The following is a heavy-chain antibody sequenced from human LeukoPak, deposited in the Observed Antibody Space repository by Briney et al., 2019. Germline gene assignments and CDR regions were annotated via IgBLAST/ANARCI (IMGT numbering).Heavy chain of an antibody. Sequence: SETLSLTCTVSGGSISSYYWSWIRQPPGKGLKWIGYIYYSGSTNYNPPLKSRVTISVDTSKNQFSLKLSSVTAADTAVYYCARQGWWLWGRGTLVTVSS. J-gene: IGHJ4*02. CDR1: GGSISSYY. CDR3: ARQGWWL. V-gene: IGHV4-59*08. D-gene: IGHD2-8*02. CDR2: IYYSGST.